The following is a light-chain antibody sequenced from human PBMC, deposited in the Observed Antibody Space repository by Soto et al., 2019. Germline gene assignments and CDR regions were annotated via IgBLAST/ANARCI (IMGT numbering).Light chain of an antibody. CDR1: SSDVGGYNY. CDR2: EVV. Sequence: QSALTQPASVSGSPGQSITISCTGTSSDVGGYNYVSWYQHHPGKAPKLMIYEVVNRPSGVSNRFSGSKSGITASLTISGLQAEDEAYYYCTSYTSLSPLVFGAGTKLTVL. J-gene: IGLJ1*01. V-gene: IGLV2-14*01. CDR3: TSYTSLSPLV.